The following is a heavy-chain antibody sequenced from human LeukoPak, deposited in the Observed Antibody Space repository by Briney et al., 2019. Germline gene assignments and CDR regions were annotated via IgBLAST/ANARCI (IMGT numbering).Heavy chain of an antibody. J-gene: IGHJ5*02. D-gene: IGHD2-15*01. CDR1: GYIFSGYY. Sequence: ASVKVSCKASGYIFSGYYMHWLRQAPGQGLEWMGWINPNSGGADYAQKIQGRVTMTRDTSISTAYMALSRLRYDDTAVYYCEKGPPEYCSGGSCHSGRNWIDPWGQGTLVTVSS. CDR2: INPNSGGA. CDR3: EKGPPEYCSGGSCHSGRNWIDP. V-gene: IGHV1-2*02.